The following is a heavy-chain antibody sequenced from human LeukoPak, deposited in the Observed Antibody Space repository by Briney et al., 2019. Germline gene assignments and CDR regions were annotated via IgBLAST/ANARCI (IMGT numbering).Heavy chain of an antibody. CDR1: GFTFSTYS. CDR3: ARAPTVLVGYCSSASCQADY. V-gene: IGHV3-21*01. D-gene: IGHD2-2*01. J-gene: IGHJ4*02. CDR2: ISGSSDYI. Sequence: GSLRLSCAASGFTFSTYSMNWVRQAPGKGLEWVSAISGSSDYIYYADSVKGRFTISRDNAKNSLFLQMNSLRAEDTAVYYCARAPTVLVGYCSSASCQADYWGQGTLVTVSS.